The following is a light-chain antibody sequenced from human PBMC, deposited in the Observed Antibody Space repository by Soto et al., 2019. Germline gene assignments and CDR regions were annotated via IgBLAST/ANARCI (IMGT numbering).Light chain of an antibody. V-gene: IGKV1-27*01. CDR1: QDIDNY. J-gene: IGKJ4*01. CDR3: QKYECVPLT. CDR2: AAS. Sequence: DIQMTQSPSSLSASKGDRVTITCRASQDIDNYLAWYQQRPGKVPKLLIYAASTLQSGVPSRVSGSGSGTEFTRTTSSLQTEDVGTYYCQKYECVPLTFGGGTRVEIK.